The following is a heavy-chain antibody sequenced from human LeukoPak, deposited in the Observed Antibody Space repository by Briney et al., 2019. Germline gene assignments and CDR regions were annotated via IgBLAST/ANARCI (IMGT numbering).Heavy chain of an antibody. D-gene: IGHD1-26*01. CDR2: ISSSGSYI. CDR3: ARDSRQWVEQLPYGWFDP. J-gene: IGHJ5*01. V-gene: IGHV3-21*01. Sequence: GGSLRLSCAASGFTFSAYSMNWVRQPPGKGLEWVSYISSSGSYIYYADSVKGRFTISRDNAKNSLYLQLDSLRAEDTAVYYCARDSRQWVEQLPYGWFDPWGQGTLVIVSP. CDR1: GFTFSAYS.